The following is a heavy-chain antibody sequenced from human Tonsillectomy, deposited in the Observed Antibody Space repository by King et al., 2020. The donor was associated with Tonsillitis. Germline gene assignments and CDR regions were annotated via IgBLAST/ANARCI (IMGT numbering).Heavy chain of an antibody. Sequence: VQLVESGAEVKKPGASVKVSCKASGYTFTSYDINWVRQATGQGLEWMGWMNPNSGNTGYAQKFQGRVTMTRKTSISTAYMELSSLRSEDTAVYYCARGRFTIFGVVITNWFDPWGQGTLVTVSS. J-gene: IGHJ5*02. D-gene: IGHD3-3*01. V-gene: IGHV1-8*01. CDR3: ARGRFTIFGVVITNWFDP. CDR2: MNPNSGNT. CDR1: GYTFTSYD.